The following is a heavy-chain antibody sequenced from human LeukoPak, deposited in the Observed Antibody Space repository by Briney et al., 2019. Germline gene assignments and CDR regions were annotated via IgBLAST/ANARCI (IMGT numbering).Heavy chain of an antibody. CDR2: IYYSGST. D-gene: IGHD2-15*01. Sequence: PSETLSLTCTVSGGSISSYYWGWIRQPPGKGLEWIGSIYYSGSTYYNPSLKSRVTISVDTSKNQFSLKLSSVTAADTAVYYCARVQQEYLLYPLGSFDYWGQGTLVTVSS. CDR3: ARVQQEYLLYPLGSFDY. J-gene: IGHJ4*02. CDR1: GGSISSYY. V-gene: IGHV4-39*07.